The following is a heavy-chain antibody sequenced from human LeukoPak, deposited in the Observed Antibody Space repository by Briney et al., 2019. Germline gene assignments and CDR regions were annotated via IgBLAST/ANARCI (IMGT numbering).Heavy chain of an antibody. Sequence: PGGSLRLSCAASGFTFSNYWMHWVRQAPGKGLEWVANIKQDGSAKYYVDSVKGRFTISRDNAKNSLYLQMNSLRPEDTAVYYCARDQSYDSSAYRFDSWGRGTLVTVSS. V-gene: IGHV3-7*01. CDR3: ARDQSYDSSAYRFDS. D-gene: IGHD3-22*01. J-gene: IGHJ4*02. CDR2: IKQDGSAK. CDR1: GFTFSNYW.